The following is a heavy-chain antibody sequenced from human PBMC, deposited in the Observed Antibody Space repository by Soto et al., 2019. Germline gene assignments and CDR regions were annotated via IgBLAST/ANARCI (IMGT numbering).Heavy chain of an antibody. V-gene: IGHV2-26*01. D-gene: IGHD4-17*01. Sequence: SGPTLVNPTETLTLTCTVSGFSLSNARMGVSWIRQPPGKALEWLAHIFSNDEKSYSTSLKSRLTISKDTSKSQVVLTMTNMDPVDTATYYCARIQSDYGDSNPDAFDIWGQGTMVTVSS. J-gene: IGHJ3*02. CDR3: ARIQSDYGDSNPDAFDI. CDR1: GFSLSNARMG. CDR2: IFSNDEK.